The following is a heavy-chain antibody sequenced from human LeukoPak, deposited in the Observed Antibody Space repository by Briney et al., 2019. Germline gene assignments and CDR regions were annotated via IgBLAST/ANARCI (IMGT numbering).Heavy chain of an antibody. J-gene: IGHJ4*02. Sequence: PSETLSLTCTVSGGSISNYYWSWIRQPPGKGLEWIGYIYYSGSTNYNPSLKSRVTISVDTSKNQFSLKLSSVTAADTAVYYCARDPGGPNDYWGQGTLVTVSS. D-gene: IGHD1-26*01. CDR2: IYYSGST. V-gene: IGHV4-59*01. CDR1: GGSISNYY. CDR3: ARDPGGPNDY.